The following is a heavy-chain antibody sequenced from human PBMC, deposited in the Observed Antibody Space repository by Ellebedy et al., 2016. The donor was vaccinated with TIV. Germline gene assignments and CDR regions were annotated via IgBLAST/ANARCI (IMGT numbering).Heavy chain of an antibody. CDR1: GYTFIDYG. CDR3: ARYSGSGTYYRNGMDV. Sequence: AASVKVSCKSSGYTFIDYGVTWARQAPGQGLDWMGWVSAYSDNTNYAENLQGRVTMTTDTSTDTAYMELRSLRSDDTAVYFCARYSGSGTYYRNGMDVWGQGTTVTVSS. J-gene: IGHJ6*02. V-gene: IGHV1-18*01. D-gene: IGHD3-10*01. CDR2: VSAYSDNT.